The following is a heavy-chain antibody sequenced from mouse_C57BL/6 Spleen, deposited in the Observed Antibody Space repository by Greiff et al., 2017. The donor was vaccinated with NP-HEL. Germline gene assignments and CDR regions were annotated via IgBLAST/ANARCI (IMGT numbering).Heavy chain of an antibody. Sequence: EVQLQQSGPELVKPGASVKISCKASGYSFTGYYMNWVKQSPEKSLEWIGEINPSTGGTTYNQKFKAKATLTVDKSSSTAYMQLKSLTSEDSAVYYCARNPYSNWLFAYWGQGTLVTVSA. CDR3: ARNPYSNWLFAY. D-gene: IGHD2-5*01. J-gene: IGHJ3*01. CDR2: INPSTGGT. V-gene: IGHV1-42*01. CDR1: GYSFTGYY.